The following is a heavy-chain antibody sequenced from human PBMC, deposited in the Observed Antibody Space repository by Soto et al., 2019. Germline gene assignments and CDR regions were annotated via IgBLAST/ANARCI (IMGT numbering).Heavy chain of an antibody. Sequence: QVQLVESGGGLVKPGGSLRLSCAASGLTFSDCYMNWIRQAPGKGLEWVSYISSSGSSINYAGSVKGRFTISRDNAKNSLYLQMNRLRAEDTAMYYCARVRFGEWGYAMEVWGQGTTVTVSS. CDR1: GLTFSDCY. CDR2: ISSSGSSI. D-gene: IGHD3-10*01. J-gene: IGHJ6*02. V-gene: IGHV3-11*01. CDR3: ARVRFGEWGYAMEV.